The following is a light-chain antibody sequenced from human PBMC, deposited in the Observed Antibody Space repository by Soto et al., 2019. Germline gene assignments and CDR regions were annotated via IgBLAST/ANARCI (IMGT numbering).Light chain of an antibody. Sequence: QSALTQPASVSGSPGQSITISCTGTSSDIGGYNYVSWYQQHPGKAPKLIIFEVSHRPSGVSNRFSGSKSDNTASLTISGLPAEDEDDYYCSSYTSSTTLFGGGTKLTVL. CDR2: EVS. J-gene: IGLJ2*01. V-gene: IGLV2-14*01. CDR3: SSYTSSTTL. CDR1: SSDIGGYNY.